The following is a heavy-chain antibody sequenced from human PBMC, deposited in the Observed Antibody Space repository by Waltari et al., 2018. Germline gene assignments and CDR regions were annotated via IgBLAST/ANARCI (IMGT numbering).Heavy chain of an antibody. CDR2: ISYDGSNK. D-gene: IGHD6-13*01. Sequence: QVQLVESGGGVVQPGRSLRLSCAASGFTFSSYGMHWVCQAPGKGLEWVAVISYDGSNKYYADSVKGRFTISRDNSKNTLYLQMNSLRAEDTAVYYCAKGLIAAAGPSGWYFDLWGRGTLVTVSS. J-gene: IGHJ2*01. CDR3: AKGLIAAAGPSGWYFDL. CDR1: GFTFSSYG. V-gene: IGHV3-30*18.